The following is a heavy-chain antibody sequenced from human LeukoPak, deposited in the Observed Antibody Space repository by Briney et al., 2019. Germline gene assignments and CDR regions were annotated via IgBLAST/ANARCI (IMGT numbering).Heavy chain of an antibody. CDR1: GFTFSSYA. D-gene: IGHD3-22*01. CDR3: AKCRAPYYYDSSGPVDY. J-gene: IGHJ4*02. V-gene: IGHV3-23*01. Sequence: GGSLRLPCAASGFTFSSYAMSWVRQAPGKGLEWVSAISGSGGSTYYADSVKGRFTISRDNSKNTLYLQMNSLRAEDTAVYYCAKCRAPYYYDSSGPVDYWGQGTLVTVSS. CDR2: ISGSGGST.